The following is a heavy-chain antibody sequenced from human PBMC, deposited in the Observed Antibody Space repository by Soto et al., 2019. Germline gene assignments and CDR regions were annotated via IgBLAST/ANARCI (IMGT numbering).Heavy chain of an antibody. D-gene: IGHD6-19*01. CDR3: ARDDGCNPYYYYYGMDV. CDR2: IWYDGSNK. J-gene: IGHJ6*02. CDR1: GFTFSSYG. Sequence: QVQLVESGGGVVQPGRSLRLSCAASGFTFSSYGMHWVRQAPGKGLEWVAVIWYDGSNKYYADSVKGRFTISRDNSKNXPYLQMNSLRAEDTAVYYCARDDGCNPYYYYYGMDVWGQGTTVTVSS. V-gene: IGHV3-33*01.